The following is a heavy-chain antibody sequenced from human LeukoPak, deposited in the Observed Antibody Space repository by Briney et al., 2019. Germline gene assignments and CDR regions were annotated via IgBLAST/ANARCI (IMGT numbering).Heavy chain of an antibody. V-gene: IGHV4-4*02. J-gene: IGHJ3*02. CDR2: IYHSGST. D-gene: IGHD2/OR15-2a*01. CDR3: ARGGLSPNDAFDI. Sequence: SETLSLTCAVSGGSISSSNWWSWVRQPPGKGLEWIGEIYHSGSTNYNPSLKSRVTISVDTSKNQFSLKLSSVTAADTAVYYCARGGLSPNDAFDIWGQGTMVTVSS. CDR1: GGSISSSNW.